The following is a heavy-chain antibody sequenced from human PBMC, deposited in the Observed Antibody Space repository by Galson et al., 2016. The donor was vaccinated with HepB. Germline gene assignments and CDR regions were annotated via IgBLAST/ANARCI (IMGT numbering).Heavy chain of an antibody. Sequence: SLRLSCSVSGFTFNTYGMHWVRQAPGKGLEGVSSISSSSSYIHYADSLKGRFPISRDNAKTSLYLQMNSLRAEDTAVYYCARDILWFGELTRVYYFDYWGQGTLVTVSS. CDR3: ARDILWFGELTRVYYFDY. CDR1: GFTFNTYG. D-gene: IGHD3-10*01. V-gene: IGHV3-21*01. CDR2: ISSSSSYI. J-gene: IGHJ4*02.